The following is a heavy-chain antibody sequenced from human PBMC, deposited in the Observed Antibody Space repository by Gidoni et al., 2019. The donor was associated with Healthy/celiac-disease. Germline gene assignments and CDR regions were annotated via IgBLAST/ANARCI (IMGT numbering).Heavy chain of an antibody. D-gene: IGHD1-26*01. CDR2: IIPTFGTA. V-gene: IGHV1-69*01. CDR1: GGTFSSYA. CDR3: ARGEPLSQGGWFDP. Sequence: QVQLVQSGAEVKKPGSSVKVSCKASGGTFSSYAISWVRQASGQGLEWMGGIIPTFGTANYAQNSQGRVTIPADEPPSPAYRELSSLRPEDTAVYYGARGEPLSQGGWFDPWGQGTLVTVSS. J-gene: IGHJ5*02.